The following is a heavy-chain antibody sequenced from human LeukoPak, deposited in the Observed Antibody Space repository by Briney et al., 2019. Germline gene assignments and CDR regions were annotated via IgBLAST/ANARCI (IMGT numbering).Heavy chain of an antibody. CDR2: LYYTGTT. J-gene: IGHJ3*02. D-gene: IGHD3-3*01. CDR1: GGSINSNH. Sequence: PSETLSLTCTVSGGSINSNHWSWIRQPPGKGLEWIGHLYYTGTTKYNPSLQSRVIMSVDTSKNQFSLRLHSVTAADAPVYYCATVLRFLEWLSRHDDAFHSWGQGTMVTVSS. CDR3: ATVLRFLEWLSRHDDAFHS. V-gene: IGHV4-59*08.